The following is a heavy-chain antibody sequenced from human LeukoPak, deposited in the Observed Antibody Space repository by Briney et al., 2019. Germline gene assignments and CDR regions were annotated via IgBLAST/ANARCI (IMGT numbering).Heavy chain of an antibody. D-gene: IGHD2-2*02. CDR1: GYTFTSYG. CDR2: SSAYNGNT. V-gene: IGHV1-18*01. CDR3: ARERCSSTRCYMGYYYYGMDV. Sequence: AASVKVSCKASGYTFTSYGTRWVRQAPGQGLEWMGWSSAYNGNTNYAQKLQGRVTMTTDTSTSTAYMELRSLRSDDTAVYYCARERCSSTRCYMGYYYYGMDVWGQGTTVTVSS. J-gene: IGHJ6*02.